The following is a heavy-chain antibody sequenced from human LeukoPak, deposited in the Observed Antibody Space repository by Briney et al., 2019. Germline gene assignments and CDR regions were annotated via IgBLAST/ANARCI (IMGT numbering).Heavy chain of an antibody. CDR3: AKDRSSGWYGRDYYYYGMDV. CDR2: ISYDGSNK. J-gene: IGHJ6*02. D-gene: IGHD6-19*01. CDR1: GFTFSSYG. Sequence: SGGSLRLSCAASGFTFSSYGMHWVRQAPGKGLEWVAVISYDGSNKYYADSVKGRFTISRDNSKNTLYLQMNSLRAEDTAVYYCAKDRSSGWYGRDYYYYGMDVWGQGTTVTVSS. V-gene: IGHV3-30*18.